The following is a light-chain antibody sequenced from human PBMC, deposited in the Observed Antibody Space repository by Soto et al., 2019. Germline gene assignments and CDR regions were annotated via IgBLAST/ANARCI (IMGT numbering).Light chain of an antibody. CDR2: EVS. CDR1: STDFVSYNR. V-gene: IGLV2-18*01. CDR3: SLYTSENAYV. J-gene: IGLJ1*01. Sequence: QSVLTQPPSVSGSPGQSVTISCTGTSTDFVSYNRVSWYQQPPGTAPKLMIYEVSKRPSGVPDRFSGSKSGNTASLTISGLQAVDEADYYCSLYTSENAYVFGTGTKVTI.